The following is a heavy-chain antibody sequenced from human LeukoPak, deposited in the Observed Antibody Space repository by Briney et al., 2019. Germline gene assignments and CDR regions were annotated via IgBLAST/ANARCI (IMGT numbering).Heavy chain of an antibody. Sequence: RPGGSLRLSCAASGFTFSSYAMSWVRQAPGKGLEWVSAISGSGGSTYYADSVKGRFTISRDSSKNTLYLQMNSLRAEDTAVYYCAKGFYVWGSYRYDSPIDYWGQGTLVTVSS. D-gene: IGHD3-16*02. J-gene: IGHJ4*02. CDR2: ISGSGGST. CDR3: AKGFYVWGSYRYDSPIDY. CDR1: GFTFSSYA. V-gene: IGHV3-23*01.